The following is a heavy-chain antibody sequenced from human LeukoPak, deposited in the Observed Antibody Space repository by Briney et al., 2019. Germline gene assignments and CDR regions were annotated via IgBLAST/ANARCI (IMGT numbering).Heavy chain of an antibody. CDR1: GFTFSSYS. D-gene: IGHD6-19*01. V-gene: IGHV3-48*01. CDR3: ARRSGIAVAGAFDY. Sequence: GGSLRLSCAASGFTFSSYSMNWVRQAPGKGLEWVSYISSSSSTIYYADSVKGRFTISRDNSKNTLYLQMNSLRAEDTAVYYCARRSGIAVAGAFDYWGQGTLVTVSS. J-gene: IGHJ4*02. CDR2: ISSSSSTI.